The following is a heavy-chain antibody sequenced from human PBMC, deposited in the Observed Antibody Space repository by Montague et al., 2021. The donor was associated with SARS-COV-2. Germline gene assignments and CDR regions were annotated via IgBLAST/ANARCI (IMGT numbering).Heavy chain of an antibody. CDR1: GGFISSGDYY. Sequence: TLSLTCTVSGGFISSGDYYWTWIRQHPGKGLEWIGYIYCTRSTYYNPSLKSRVTISLDTSKNQFSLKLSSVTAADTAVYFCVNENWNNGQGFNPWGQGTLVTVSS. CDR2: IYCTRST. J-gene: IGHJ5*02. D-gene: IGHD1/OR15-1a*01. V-gene: IGHV4-31*03. CDR3: VNENWNNGQGFNP.